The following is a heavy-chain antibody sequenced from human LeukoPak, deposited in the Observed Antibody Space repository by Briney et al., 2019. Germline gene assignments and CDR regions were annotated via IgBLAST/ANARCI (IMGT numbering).Heavy chain of an antibody. CDR1: GGSISSYY. CDR3: ARDSYYYDSSGPDFDY. V-gene: IGHV4-59*12. D-gene: IGHD3-22*01. CDR2: IYYSGST. Sequence: SETLSLTCTVSGGSISSYYWSWIRQPPGKGLEWIGYIYYSGSTNYNPSLKSRVTISVDTSKNQFSLKLSSVTAADTAVYYCARDSYYYDSSGPDFDYWGQGTLVTVSS. J-gene: IGHJ4*02.